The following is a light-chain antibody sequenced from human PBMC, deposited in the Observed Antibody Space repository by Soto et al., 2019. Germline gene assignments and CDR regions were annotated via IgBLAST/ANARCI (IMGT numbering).Light chain of an antibody. CDR2: EVS. Sequence: QSVLTQPASVSGSPGQSITISRTGTSSDVGGYKYVSWYQHQSGKAPKLMIYEVSNRPSGVSNRFSGSKSANTASLTISGLQTEDEADYYCSSYTSSSTLVFGGGTQLTVL. CDR3: SSYTSSSTLV. CDR1: SSDVGGYKY. V-gene: IGLV2-14*01. J-gene: IGLJ7*01.